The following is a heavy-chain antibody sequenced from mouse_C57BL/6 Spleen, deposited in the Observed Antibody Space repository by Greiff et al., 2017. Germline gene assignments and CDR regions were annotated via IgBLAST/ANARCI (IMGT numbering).Heavy chain of an antibody. Sequence: VQLQQSGPELVKPGASVKISCKASGYSFTSYYIHWVKQRPGQGLEWIGWIYPGSGNTTYNEKFKGKATLTADTSSSTAYMQLSSLTSEDSAVYYCARSSGYDAMDDWGQGTSVTVSS. J-gene: IGHJ4*01. CDR1: GYSFTSYY. V-gene: IGHV1-66*01. CDR2: IYPGSGNT. D-gene: IGHD3-2*02. CDR3: ARSSGYDAMDD.